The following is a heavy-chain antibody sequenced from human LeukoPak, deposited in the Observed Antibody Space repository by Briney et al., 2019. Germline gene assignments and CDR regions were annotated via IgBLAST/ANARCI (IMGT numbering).Heavy chain of an antibody. Sequence: GGSLRLSCAASGFTFSSYGMHWVRQAPGKGLEWVAVISYDGSNKYYADSVKGRFTISRDNSKNTLYLQMNSLRAEDTAVYYCALSSSWYGGFLDYGCQGTVVIVSS. D-gene: IGHD6-13*01. V-gene: IGHV3-30*03. J-gene: IGHJ4*02. CDR3: ALSSSWYGGFLDY. CDR1: GFTFSSYG. CDR2: ISYDGSNK.